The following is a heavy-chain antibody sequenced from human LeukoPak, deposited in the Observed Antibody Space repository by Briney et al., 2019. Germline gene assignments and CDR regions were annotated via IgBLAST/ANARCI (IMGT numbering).Heavy chain of an antibody. Sequence: GGSLRLSCAASGFTFSSYSMNWVRQAPGKGLEWVSSISGTSTYIYYADSVKGRFTISRDNAKNSLYLQMNSLRAEDTAVYYCACLVGATQDVWGKGTTVIVSS. V-gene: IGHV3-21*01. CDR3: ACLVGATQDV. J-gene: IGHJ6*04. D-gene: IGHD1-26*01. CDR1: GFTFSSYS. CDR2: ISGTSTYI.